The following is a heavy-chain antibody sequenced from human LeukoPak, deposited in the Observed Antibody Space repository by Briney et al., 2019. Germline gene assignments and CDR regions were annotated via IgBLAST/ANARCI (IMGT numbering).Heavy chain of an antibody. CDR2: IIPSLDIT. D-gene: IGHD3-16*01. V-gene: IGHV1-69*04. Sequence: GSSVKVSCKASGGSFSTYAISWVRQAPAQGPEWMGRIIPSLDITSNTQKFQDRVTITADKSTSTAYMELRRLRSEDTAVYHCARDRHAIGVEGVGVGGMDVWGQGTTVIVSS. CDR1: GGSFSTYA. J-gene: IGHJ6*02. CDR3: ARDRHAIGVEGVGVGGMDV.